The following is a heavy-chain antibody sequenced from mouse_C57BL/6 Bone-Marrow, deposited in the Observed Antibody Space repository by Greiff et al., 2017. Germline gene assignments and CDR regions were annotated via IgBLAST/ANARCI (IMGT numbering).Heavy chain of an antibody. J-gene: IGHJ2*01. Sequence: VQLQQPGAELVRPGSSVKLSCKASGYTFTSYWMDWVKQRPGQGLAWIGNIYPSDSETHYNQKFKDKATLTVDKSSSTAYMQLSSLTSEDSAVYDCARERPSEEYFDDWGQGTTLTVSS. CDR3: ARERPSEEYFDD. V-gene: IGHV1-61*01. CDR1: GYTFTSYW. CDR2: IYPSDSET.